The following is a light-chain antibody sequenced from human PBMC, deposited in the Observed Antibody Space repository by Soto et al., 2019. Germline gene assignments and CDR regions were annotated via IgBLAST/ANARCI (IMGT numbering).Light chain of an antibody. J-gene: IGKJ1*01. Sequence: IVMTQSPDSLAVSLGERATINCKSSQSVLYSSNNKNYLAWYQQKPGQPPKLLIYWASTRESGVSSRFSGSGSGTDFTLTISSLQPEDVATYYCQKYNSAPRTFGQGTKVDIK. V-gene: IGKV4-1*01. CDR3: QKYNSAPRT. CDR2: WAS. CDR1: QSVLYSSNNKNY.